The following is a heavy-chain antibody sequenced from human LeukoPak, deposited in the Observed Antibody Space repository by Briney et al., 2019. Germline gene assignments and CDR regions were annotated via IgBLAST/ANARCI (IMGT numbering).Heavy chain of an antibody. D-gene: IGHD2-21*02. CDR1: GGSISSSSYY. J-gene: IGHJ3*02. V-gene: IGHV4-39*07. CDR2: IYYSGST. Sequence: SSETLSLTCTVSGGSISSSSYYWGWIRQPPGKGLEWIGSIYYSGSTYYNPSLKSRVTISVDTSKNPFSLKLSSVTAADTAVYYCARSRAYCGGDCYLGENDAFDIWGQGTMVTVSS. CDR3: ARSRAYCGGDCYLGENDAFDI.